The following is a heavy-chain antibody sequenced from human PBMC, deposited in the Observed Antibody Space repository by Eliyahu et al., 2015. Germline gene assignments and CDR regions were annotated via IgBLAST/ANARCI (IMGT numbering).Heavy chain of an antibody. Sequence: LVVVPGLVKPSQTLSLTCTVSGGSISSGDYYXSWIRQPPGKGLEWIGYIYYSGSTYYNPSLKSRVTISVDTSKNQFSLKLSSVTAADTAVYYCARGGSYYGMDVWGQGTTVTVSS. CDR3: ARGGSYYGMDV. CDR2: IYYSGST. J-gene: IGHJ6*02. CDR1: GGSISSGDYY. V-gene: IGHV4-30-4*01. D-gene: IGHD1-26*01.